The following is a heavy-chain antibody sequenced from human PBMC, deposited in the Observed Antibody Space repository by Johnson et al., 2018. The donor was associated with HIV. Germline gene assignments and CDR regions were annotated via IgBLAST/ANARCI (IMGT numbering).Heavy chain of an antibody. D-gene: IGHD1-26*01. CDR3: AKDVRYSGSYLSFAFDI. CDR1: AFAFSSYA. Sequence: QVQLVESGGGVVQPGKSLRLSCVASAFAFSSYAMHWVRQTPGKGLEWVAVISYDGSNKYYADSVKGRFTISRDNSKNTLYLQMNSLRADDTAVYYCAKDVRYSGSYLSFAFDIWGQGTMVTVSS. CDR2: ISYDGSNK. V-gene: IGHV3-30*14. J-gene: IGHJ3*02.